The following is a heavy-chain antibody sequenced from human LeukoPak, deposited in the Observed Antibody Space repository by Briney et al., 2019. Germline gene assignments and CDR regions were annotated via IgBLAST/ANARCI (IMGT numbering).Heavy chain of an antibody. CDR3: TRSTGWYNYFDY. D-gene: IGHD6-19*01. CDR1: GFTFSSYA. Sequence: GGSLRLSCAASGFTFSSYAMHWVRQAPGKGLEWVSGITWNSGSIAYADSVKGRFTISRDNARNSLYLQMNSLRVDDVAFYYCTRSTGWYNYFDYWGQGALVTVSS. V-gene: IGHV3-9*03. CDR2: ITWNSGSI. J-gene: IGHJ4*02.